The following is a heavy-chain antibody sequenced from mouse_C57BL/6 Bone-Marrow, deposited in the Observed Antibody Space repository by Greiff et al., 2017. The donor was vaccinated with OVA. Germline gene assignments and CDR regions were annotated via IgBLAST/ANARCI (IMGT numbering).Heavy chain of an antibody. D-gene: IGHD4-1*01. CDR2: ISDGGSYT. V-gene: IGHV5-4*01. CDR1: GFTFSSYA. J-gene: IGHJ2*01. CDR3: AREAANWGFDY. Sequence: EVMLVESGGGLVKPGGSLKLSCAASGFTFSSYAMSWVRQTPEKRLEWVATISDGGSYTYYPDNVKGRFTISRDNAKNNLYLQMSHLKSEDTAMYYCAREAANWGFDYWGQGTTLTVSS.